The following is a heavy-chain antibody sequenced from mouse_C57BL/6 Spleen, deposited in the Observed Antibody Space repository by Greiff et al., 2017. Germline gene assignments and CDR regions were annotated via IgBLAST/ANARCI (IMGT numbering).Heavy chain of an antibody. D-gene: IGHD2-1*01. CDR1: GYAFSSYW. CDR2: IYPGDGDT. CDR3: ARRGLYGNYPLDY. V-gene: IGHV1-80*01. Sequence: QVQLQQSGAELVKPGASVKISCKASGYAFSSYWMNWVKQRPGTGLEWIGKIYPGDGDTNYNGKFKGKATLTADKYASTAYMQLSSLTSEDSAVYVCARRGLYGNYPLDYWGQGTTLTVSS. J-gene: IGHJ2*01.